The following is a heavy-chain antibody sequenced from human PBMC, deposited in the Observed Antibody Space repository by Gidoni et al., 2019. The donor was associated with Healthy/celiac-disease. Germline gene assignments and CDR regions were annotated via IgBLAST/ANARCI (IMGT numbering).Heavy chain of an antibody. CDR3: VHSSWYAFDI. D-gene: IGHD6-13*01. CDR1: GLTFSSYA. V-gene: IGHV3-64D*08. Sequence: EVQLVESGGGLVQPGGSLRLSCSASGLTFSSYAMPWVRQAPGKGLEYVSSISSNGGSTYYADSVKGRFTISRDNSKNTLYLQMSSLRAEDTAVYYCVHSSWYAFDIWGQGTMVTVSS. J-gene: IGHJ3*02. CDR2: ISSNGGST.